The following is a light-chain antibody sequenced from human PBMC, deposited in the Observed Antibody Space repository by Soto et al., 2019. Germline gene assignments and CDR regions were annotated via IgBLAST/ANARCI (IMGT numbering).Light chain of an antibody. CDR2: ELS. CDR3: MQTIEPPLT. CDR1: QSVMQSDGKTS. V-gene: IGKV2D-29*01. J-gene: IGKJ4*01. Sequence: DIVMTQTPLSLSVTPGQPASISCKSSQSVMQSDGKTSLYWYLQKPGQPPQLLIYELSNGFSGVPDRFSGSGSGTDFTLKISGVEAEDVGVYYCMQTIEPPLTFGGGTKVEIK.